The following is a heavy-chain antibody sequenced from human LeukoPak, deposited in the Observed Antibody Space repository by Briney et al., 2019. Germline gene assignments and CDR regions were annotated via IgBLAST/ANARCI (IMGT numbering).Heavy chain of an antibody. CDR3: ARDGSPYSSSWYLLDY. D-gene: IGHD6-13*01. CDR1: GYTFTSYA. CDR2: INAGNGNT. J-gene: IGHJ4*02. Sequence: ASVKVSCKASGYTFTSYAMHWVRQAPGQRLEWMGWINAGNGNTKYSQKLQGRVTITRDTSASTAYMELSSLRSEDTAVYYCARDGSPYSSSWYLLDYWGQGTLVTVSS. V-gene: IGHV1-3*01.